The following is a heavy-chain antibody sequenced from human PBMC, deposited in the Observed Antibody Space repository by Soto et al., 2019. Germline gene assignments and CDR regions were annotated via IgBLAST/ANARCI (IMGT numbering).Heavy chain of an antibody. J-gene: IGHJ4*02. CDR1: GGSISSYY. D-gene: IGHD5-12*01. CDR2: IYYGGST. CDR3: ARGRWLRQSFDY. V-gene: IGHV4-59*08. Sequence: SETLSLSCTVSGGSISSYYWSWIRQPPGKGLEWIGYIYYGGSTNYNPSLKSRVTISVDTSKNQFSLKLSSVTAADTAVYYCARGRWLRQSFDYSGQGTLVTVSS.